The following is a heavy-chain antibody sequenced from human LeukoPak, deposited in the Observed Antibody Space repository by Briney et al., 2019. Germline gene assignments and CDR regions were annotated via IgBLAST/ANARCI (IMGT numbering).Heavy chain of an antibody. J-gene: IGHJ4*02. V-gene: IGHV3-64D*06. Sequence: GGSLRLSCAASGFTFSGYVMTWVRQVPGKGLEYVAAISSNGGDSYYADSVKGRFTISRDNSKNTLYLQMSSLRVEDTALYYCVREGRYCGGGSCFWGQGTLVTVSS. CDR1: GFTFSGYV. D-gene: IGHD2-15*01. CDR3: VREGRYCGGGSCF. CDR2: ISSNGGDS.